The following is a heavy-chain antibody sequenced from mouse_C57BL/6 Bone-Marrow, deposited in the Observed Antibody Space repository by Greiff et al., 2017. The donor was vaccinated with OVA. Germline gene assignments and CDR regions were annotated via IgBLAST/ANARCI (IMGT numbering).Heavy chain of an antibody. CDR1: GYAFTNYL. J-gene: IGHJ3*01. V-gene: IGHV1-54*01. CDR2: INPGSGGT. CDR3: ARSGLLAFAY. D-gene: IGHD2-10*01. Sequence: QVQLQQSGAELVRPGTSVKLSCKASGYAFTNYLIEWVKQRPGQGLEWIGVINPGSGGTNYNEKFKGKATLTADKSSSTAYMQLSSLTSEDSAVYFCARSGLLAFAYWGQGTLVTVSA.